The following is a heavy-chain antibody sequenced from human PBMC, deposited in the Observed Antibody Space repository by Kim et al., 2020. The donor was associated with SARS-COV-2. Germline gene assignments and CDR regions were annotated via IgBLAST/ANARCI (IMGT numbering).Heavy chain of an antibody. CDR3: ARAGDYDISGYYGFFHH. J-gene: IGHJ1*01. V-gene: IGHV3-74*01. D-gene: IGHD3-22*01. Sequence: SVKGRFTISRDNAKNTRYLQMNSLRPEDTAVYYCARAGDYDISGYYGFFHHWGQGAVVTVSS.